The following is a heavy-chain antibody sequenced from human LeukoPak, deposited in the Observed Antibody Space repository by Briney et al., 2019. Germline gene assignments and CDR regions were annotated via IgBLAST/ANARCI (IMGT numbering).Heavy chain of an antibody. CDR3: TVAWARHYFDP. CDR1: GFTFSDAW. Sequence: GGSLRLSCAASGFTFSDAWMSWVRQAPGKGLEWVGRIKSNIDGGTADYAAPVKGRFIISRDDSKNTLYLQMNSLKTEDTAVYYCTVAWARHYFDPWGQGTLVTVSS. J-gene: IGHJ5*02. V-gene: IGHV3-15*01. D-gene: IGHD1-26*01. CDR2: IKSNIDGGTA.